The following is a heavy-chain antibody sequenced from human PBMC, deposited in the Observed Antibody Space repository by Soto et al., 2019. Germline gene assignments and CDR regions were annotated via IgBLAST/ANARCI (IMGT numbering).Heavy chain of an antibody. Sequence: EVQLLESGGGLVQPGGSLRLSCAVSGFTFSNYVMNWVRQAPGKGLEWVSGISGNGGSTYYADSVKGRVTISRDNSKNTLYLQVNSLGVEDTAVYYCAKGSGYYYPGSYIAYWGQGTLVTVSS. CDR3: AKGSGYYYPGSYIAY. J-gene: IGHJ4*02. D-gene: IGHD3-22*01. CDR2: ISGNGGST. V-gene: IGHV3-23*01. CDR1: GFTFSNYV.